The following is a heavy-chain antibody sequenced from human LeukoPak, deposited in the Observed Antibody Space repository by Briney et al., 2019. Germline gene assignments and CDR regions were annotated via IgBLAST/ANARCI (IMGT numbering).Heavy chain of an antibody. D-gene: IGHD2-15*01. CDR3: AKLGYCSDDNCFYGMDA. J-gene: IGHJ6*02. V-gene: IGHV3-30*04. Sequence: PGGSLRLSCAASGFTFSSYAMHWVRQAPGKGPEWVAIISADESATYYADSVKGRFTISRDNSKNTLYLQMNSLRVEDTATFYCAKLGYCSDDNCFYGMDAWGQGTTVTVSS. CDR1: GFTFSSYA. CDR2: ISADESAT.